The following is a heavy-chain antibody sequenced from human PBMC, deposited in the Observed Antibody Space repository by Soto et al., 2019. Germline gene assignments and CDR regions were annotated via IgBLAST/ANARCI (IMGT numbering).Heavy chain of an antibody. V-gene: IGHV3-64D*06. CDR1: GINFSSYA. CDR3: VKDRWVDY. D-gene: IGHD6-13*01. J-gene: IGHJ4*02. Sequence: PGGPLRLSCSVSGINFSSYAMNWVRQAPGEGLEYVSSISSNGGSTYYPDSVKARFTISRDNSKNTLYLQMSSLRVEYTAVYYCVKDRWVDYWGQGALVTVSS. CDR2: ISSNGGST.